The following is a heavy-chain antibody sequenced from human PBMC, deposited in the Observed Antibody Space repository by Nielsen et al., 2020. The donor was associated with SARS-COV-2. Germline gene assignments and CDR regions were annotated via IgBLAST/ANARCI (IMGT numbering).Heavy chain of an antibody. D-gene: IGHD4-17*01. CDR1: GGSISSVDYY. V-gene: IGHV4-30-4*02. J-gene: IGHJ4*02. Sequence: SDTLSLTFTLSGGSISSVDYYWNWVRQPPGKGLEWIGHIYYSGSTYYKPSLKSRVTISEDTSKNHFSLNLSSVTAADTAVYYCARTTVTTAFDYWGQGTLVTVSS. CDR3: ARTTVTTAFDY. CDR2: IYYSGST.